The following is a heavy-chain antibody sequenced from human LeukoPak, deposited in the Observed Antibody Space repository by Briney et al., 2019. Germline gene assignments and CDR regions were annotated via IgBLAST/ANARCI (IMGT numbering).Heavy chain of an antibody. CDR2: IWYDGSNK. D-gene: IGHD6-13*01. CDR1: GFTFSSYG. J-gene: IGHJ4*02. CDR3: ARDLDRYSSSWYELDY. Sequence: GGSLRLSCAASGFTFSSYGMHWVRQAPGKGLEWVAVIWYDGSNKYYADSVKGRLTISRDNSKNTLYLQMNSLRAEDTAVYYCARDLDRYSSSWYELDYWGQGTLVIVSS. V-gene: IGHV3-33*08.